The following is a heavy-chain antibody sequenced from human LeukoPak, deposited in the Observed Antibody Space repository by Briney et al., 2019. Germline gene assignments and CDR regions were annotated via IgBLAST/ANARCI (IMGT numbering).Heavy chain of an antibody. CDR2: VRSDGDIK. J-gene: IGHJ4*02. CDR3: AKDLPAAYFDY. V-gene: IGHV3-30*02. CDR1: GFTFSNYG. D-gene: IGHD2-2*01. Sequence: GGSLRLSCAASGFTFSNYGMHWVRQAPGKGLEWVAFVRSDGDIKYYADSVKGRSTISRDNSRTTLHLQMNSLRVEDTAVYHCAKDLPAAYFDYWGQGTLVTVSS.